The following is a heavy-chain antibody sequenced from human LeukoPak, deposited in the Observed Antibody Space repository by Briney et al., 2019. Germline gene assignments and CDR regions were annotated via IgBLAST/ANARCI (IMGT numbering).Heavy chain of an antibody. D-gene: IGHD2-15*01. V-gene: IGHV3-9*01. CDR3: AKVICSGGSCYLGSDY. J-gene: IGHJ4*02. Sequence: GGSPRLSRAAPGFTFDDYAMHWGRQAPGKGLGWGSGISWNSGSIGYADSVKGRFTISRDNAKNSLYLQMNSLRAEDTALYYCAKVICSGGSCYLGSDYWGQGTLVTVSS. CDR1: GFTFDDYA. CDR2: ISWNSGSI.